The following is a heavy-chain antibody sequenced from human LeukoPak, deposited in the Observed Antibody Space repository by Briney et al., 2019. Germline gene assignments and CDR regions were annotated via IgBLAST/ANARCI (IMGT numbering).Heavy chain of an antibody. V-gene: IGHV6-1*01. J-gene: IGHJ4*02. D-gene: IGHD4-23*01. CDR1: GDSVSSNSAA. CDR2: TYYRSKWYN. Sequence: SQTLSLTCAISGDSVSSNSAAWNWIRQSPSRGLEWLGRTYYRSKWYNDYAVSVKSRITINPDTSKNQFSLQLNSVTPEDTAVYYCARAGVDDYGGNGDFDYWGQGTLVTVSS. CDR3: ARAGVDDYGGNGDFDY.